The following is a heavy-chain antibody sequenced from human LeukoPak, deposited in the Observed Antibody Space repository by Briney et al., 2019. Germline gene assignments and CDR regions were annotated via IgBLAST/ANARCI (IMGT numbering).Heavy chain of an antibody. D-gene: IGHD6-19*01. V-gene: IGHV3-7*03. Sequence: SGGSLRLSCAASGFTFSSYWMSWVRQAPGKGLEWVANIKQDGSEKYYVDSVKGRFTISRDNAKNSLYLQMNSLRAEDTAVYYCARERLAVVGTRNLDVWGQGTTVTVSS. CDR3: ARERLAVVGTRNLDV. CDR1: GFTFSSYW. CDR2: IKQDGSEK. J-gene: IGHJ6*02.